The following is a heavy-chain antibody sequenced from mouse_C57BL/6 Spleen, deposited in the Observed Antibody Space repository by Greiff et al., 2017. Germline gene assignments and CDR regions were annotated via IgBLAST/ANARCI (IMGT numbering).Heavy chain of an antibody. J-gene: IGHJ1*03. CDR1: GYSFTGSY. CDR2: IYPYNGVS. D-gene: IGHD1-1*01. V-gene: IGHV1-31*01. CDR3: ATYYGGSYGYFDV. Sequence: VQLQQSVPELVKPGASVKISCKASGYSFTGSYMHWVKQSHGNILDWIGYIYPYNGVSSYNQKFQGKATLTVDKSSSTAYMELRSLTSEDSAVXYCATYYGGSYGYFDVWGTGTTVTVSA.